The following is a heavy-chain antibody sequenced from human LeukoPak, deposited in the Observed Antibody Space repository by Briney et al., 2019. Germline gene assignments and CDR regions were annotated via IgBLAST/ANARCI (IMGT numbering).Heavy chain of an antibody. CDR2: INPNSGGT. J-gene: IGHJ4*02. CDR1: GYTFTDYY. V-gene: IGHV1-2*06. Sequence: ASVRVSCKASGYTFTDYYMHWVRQAPGQGLEWVGRINPNSGGTNYAQKFQGRVTMTRDTSISTAYMELTRLTSDDTAVYYCAKAKTIVGTFGFDYWGQGTLVTVSS. D-gene: IGHD2/OR15-2a*01. CDR3: AKAKTIVGTFGFDY.